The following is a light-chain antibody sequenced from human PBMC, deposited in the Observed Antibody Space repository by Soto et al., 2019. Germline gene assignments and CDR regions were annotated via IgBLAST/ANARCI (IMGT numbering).Light chain of an antibody. Sequence: HSALTQPASVSGSPGQSITITCTGTSSDIYAYNYVSWYQQHPGKAPKVVISGVNIRPSGVYSRFSGSKSGNTASLTISGLQAEDEAEYFCGAYAGSDTFVFGPGTKGTV. CDR1: SSDIYAYNY. V-gene: IGLV2-14*01. J-gene: IGLJ1*01. CDR3: GAYAGSDTFV. CDR2: GVN.